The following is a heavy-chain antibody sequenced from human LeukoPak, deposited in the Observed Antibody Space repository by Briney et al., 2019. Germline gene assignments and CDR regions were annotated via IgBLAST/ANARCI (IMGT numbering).Heavy chain of an antibody. CDR1: GFTFSTYN. J-gene: IGHJ4*02. CDR2: ITSSSAYL. CDR3: VSAGLVYSSGWYLETPFDY. V-gene: IGHV3-21*01. Sequence: KSGGSLRLSCAASGFTFSTYNMNWVRQAPGKGLEWVSAITSSSAYLYYADSVKGRFTISRDNAKNSLYLQMNSLRAEDTAVYYCVSAGLVYSSGWYLETPFDYWGQGTLVTVSS. D-gene: IGHD6-13*01.